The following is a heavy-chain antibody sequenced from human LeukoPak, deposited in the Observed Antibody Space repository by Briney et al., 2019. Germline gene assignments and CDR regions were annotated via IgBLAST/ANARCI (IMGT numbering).Heavy chain of an antibody. CDR1: GFTFSSYS. J-gene: IGHJ4*02. D-gene: IGHD3-10*01. CDR2: ISSSSSYI. CDR3: AREPLVRGVTGYFDY. Sequence: PGGSLRLSCAASGFTFSSYSMNWVRQAPGKGLEWVSSISSSSSYIYYADSVKGRFTISRDNAKNSLYLQMNSLRAEDTAVYYCAREPLVRGVTGYFDYWGQGTLVTVSS. V-gene: IGHV3-21*01.